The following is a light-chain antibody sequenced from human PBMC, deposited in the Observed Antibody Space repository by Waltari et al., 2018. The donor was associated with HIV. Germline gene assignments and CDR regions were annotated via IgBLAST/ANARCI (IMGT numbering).Light chain of an antibody. Sequence: SYVVTQPPSVSVAPGQTARLACGKNKIGTKSVHWYQQKPGQAPVLVVYDDSDRPSGIPERFSGSKSGNTATLIISRVEAGDEADYYCQVWDSSSDCVFGGGTRLTVL. J-gene: IGLJ2*01. V-gene: IGLV3-21*02. CDR1: KIGTKS. CDR2: DDS. CDR3: QVWDSSSDCV.